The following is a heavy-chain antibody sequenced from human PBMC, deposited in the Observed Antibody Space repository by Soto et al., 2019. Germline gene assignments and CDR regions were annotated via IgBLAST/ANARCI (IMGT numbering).Heavy chain of an antibody. CDR2: IIPIFGTA. D-gene: IGHD5-18*01. Sequence: QVPLVQSGAEVKKPGSSVKVSCKASGGTFSSYAISWVRQAPGQGLEWMGGIIPIFGTANYAQKFQGRVTITADESTSTAYMELSSLRSEDTAVYYCARREWDRGYSYGPPFLGGRSYYFDYWGQGTLVTVSS. CDR3: ARREWDRGYSYGPPFLGGRSYYFDY. J-gene: IGHJ4*02. CDR1: GGTFSSYA. V-gene: IGHV1-69*01.